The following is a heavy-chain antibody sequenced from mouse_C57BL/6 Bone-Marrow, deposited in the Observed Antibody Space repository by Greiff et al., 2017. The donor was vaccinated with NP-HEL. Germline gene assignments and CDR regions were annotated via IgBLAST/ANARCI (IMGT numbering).Heavy chain of an antibody. CDR2: IWSGGST. D-gene: IGHD2-1*01. CDR3: ARNSLYYGNPAWFAY. Sequence: QVQLKESGPGLVQPSQSLSITCTVSGFSLTSYGVHWVRQSPGKGLEWLGVIWSGGSTDYNAAFISRLSISKDNSKSQVFFKMNSLQADDTAIYYCARNSLYYGNPAWFAYWGQGTLVTVSA. V-gene: IGHV2-2*01. CDR1: GFSLTSYG. J-gene: IGHJ3*01.